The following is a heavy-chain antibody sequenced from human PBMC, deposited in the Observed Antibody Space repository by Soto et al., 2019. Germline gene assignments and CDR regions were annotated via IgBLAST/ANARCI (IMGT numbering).Heavy chain of an antibody. D-gene: IGHD6-13*01. Sequence: QVQLQESGPGLVKPSQTLSLTCTVSGGSISSGDYYWSWIRQPPGKGLEWIGSICYRGSTYYTPSLKSRVTISGDTSKNQFSLKLNSVTAADTAVYYCASRHSSPYFDYWGQGTLVTVSS. J-gene: IGHJ4*02. CDR1: GGSISSGDYY. CDR3: ASRHSSPYFDY. V-gene: IGHV4-30-4*01. CDR2: ICYRGST.